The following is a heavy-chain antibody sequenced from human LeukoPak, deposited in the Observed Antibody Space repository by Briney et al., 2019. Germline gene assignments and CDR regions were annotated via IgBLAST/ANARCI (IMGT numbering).Heavy chain of an antibody. CDR1: GGTFSSYA. Sequence: SVKVSCKASGGTFSSYAISWVRQAPGQGLEWMGRIIPILGIANYAQKFQGRVTITADKSTSTAYMELSSLRSEDTAVYYCARGGSSIAVGGGFDPWGQGTLVTVSS. D-gene: IGHD6-6*01. CDR2: IIPILGIA. J-gene: IGHJ5*02. V-gene: IGHV1-69*04. CDR3: ARGGSSIAVGGGFDP.